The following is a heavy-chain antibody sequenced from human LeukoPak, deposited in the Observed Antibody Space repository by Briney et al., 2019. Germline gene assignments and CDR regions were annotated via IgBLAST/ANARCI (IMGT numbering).Heavy chain of an antibody. CDR1: GFXFSSYW. V-gene: IGHV3-74*01. J-gene: IGHJ4*02. CDR3: ARGEVAADR. Sequence: GGSLRLSCAASGFXFSSYWMHWVRQAPGKGLVWVSRINYDGSSTRYADSVKGRFTISRDNAKNTLYLQMNSLRAEDTAVYYCARGEVAADRWGQGTLVTVSS. CDR2: INYDGSST. D-gene: IGHD2-15*01.